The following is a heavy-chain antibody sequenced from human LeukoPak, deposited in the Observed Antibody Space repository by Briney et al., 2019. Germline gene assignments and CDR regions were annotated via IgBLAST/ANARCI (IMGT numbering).Heavy chain of an antibody. Sequence: ASVKLSCKASGYTFTSYGISWVRQAPGQGLEWMGWISAYNGNTNYAQKLQGRVTMTTDTSTSTAYLELRSLRSDDTAVYYCARDHRHYYDSSGIWGQGTLVTVSS. CDR1: GYTFTSYG. J-gene: IGHJ4*02. CDR2: ISAYNGNT. V-gene: IGHV1-18*01. D-gene: IGHD3-22*01. CDR3: ARDHRHYYDSSGI.